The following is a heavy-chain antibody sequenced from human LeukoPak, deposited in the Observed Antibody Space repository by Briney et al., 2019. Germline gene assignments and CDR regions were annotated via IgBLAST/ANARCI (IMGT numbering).Heavy chain of an antibody. J-gene: IGHJ4*02. CDR1: GFTFSSYA. Sequence: PGGSLRLSCAASGFTFSSYAMYWVRQAPGKGLEWVAVISYDGSNKYYADSVKGRFTISRDNSKNTLYLQMNSLRAEDTAVYYCAKGEDLGYCSGGSCLIDYWGQGTLVTVSS. V-gene: IGHV3-30*18. CDR3: AKGEDLGYCSGGSCLIDY. D-gene: IGHD2-15*01. CDR2: ISYDGSNK.